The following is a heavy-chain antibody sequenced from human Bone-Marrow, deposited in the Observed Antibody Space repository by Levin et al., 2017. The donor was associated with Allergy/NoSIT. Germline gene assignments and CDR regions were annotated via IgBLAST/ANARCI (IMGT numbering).Heavy chain of an antibody. Sequence: SETLSLTCTVSGGSISSYYWSWIRQPPGKGLEWIGYIYYSGRTNYNPSLKSRVTITGDTSKNQFSLKLSSVTAADTAVYYCARHYYYDSSGYYAFDYWGQGTLVTVSS. J-gene: IGHJ4*02. CDR3: ARHYYYDSSGYYAFDY. CDR1: GGSISSYY. D-gene: IGHD3-22*01. CDR2: IYYSGRT. V-gene: IGHV4-59*08.